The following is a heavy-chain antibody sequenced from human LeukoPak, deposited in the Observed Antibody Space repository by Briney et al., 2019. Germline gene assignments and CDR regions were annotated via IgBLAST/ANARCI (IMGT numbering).Heavy chain of an antibody. CDR3: ARDRGSGSIFDY. V-gene: IGHV4-59*01. CDR1: GGSISSYY. Sequence: SETLSLTCTVSGGSISSYYWRWIRQPPGKGLEWIGYIYYSGSTNYNPSLKSRVTISVDTSKNQFSLKLSSVTAADTAVYYCARDRGSGSIFDYWGQGTLVTVSS. D-gene: IGHD3-10*01. CDR2: IYYSGST. J-gene: IGHJ4*02.